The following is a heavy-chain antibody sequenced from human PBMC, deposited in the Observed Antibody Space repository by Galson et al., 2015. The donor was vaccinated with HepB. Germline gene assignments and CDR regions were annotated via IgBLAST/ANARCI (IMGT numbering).Heavy chain of an antibody. CDR3: ARDLDSGYDDFDY. D-gene: IGHD5-12*01. CDR2: INPNSGGT. V-gene: IGHV1-2*06. CDR1: GYTFTGYY. J-gene: IGHJ4*02. Sequence: SVKVSCKASGYTFTGYYMYWVRQAPGQGLEWMGRINPNSGGTNYAQRFQGRVTMTRDTSISTAYMELSRLRSDDTAVYYCARDLDSGYDDFDYWGQGTLVTASS.